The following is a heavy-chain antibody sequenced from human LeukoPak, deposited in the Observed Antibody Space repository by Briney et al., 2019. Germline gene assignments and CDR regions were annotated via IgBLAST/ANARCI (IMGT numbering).Heavy chain of an antibody. Sequence: GGSLRLSCAASGFTLSSYGMHWVRQAPGKGLEWVAFIRYEGSNKYYADSVKGRFTISRDNSKNTLYLQMNSLRAEDTAVYYCAKRDDYPDYWGQGTLVTVSS. D-gene: IGHD4-11*01. V-gene: IGHV3-30*02. CDR3: AKRDDYPDY. J-gene: IGHJ4*02. CDR2: IRYEGSNK. CDR1: GFTLSSYG.